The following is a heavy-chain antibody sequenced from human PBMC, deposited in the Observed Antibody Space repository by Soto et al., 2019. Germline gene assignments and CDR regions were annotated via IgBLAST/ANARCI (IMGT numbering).Heavy chain of an antibody. Sequence: SETLSLTCTVSGGSISSGGYYWSWLRQHPGKGLEWIGYIYYSGSTYYNPSLKSRVTISVDTSKNQFSLKLSSVTAADTAVYYCARDSDWDTFDIWGQGTMVTVSS. D-gene: IGHD3-9*01. CDR1: GGSISSGGYY. J-gene: IGHJ3*02. CDR3: ARDSDWDTFDI. V-gene: IGHV4-31*03. CDR2: IYYSGST.